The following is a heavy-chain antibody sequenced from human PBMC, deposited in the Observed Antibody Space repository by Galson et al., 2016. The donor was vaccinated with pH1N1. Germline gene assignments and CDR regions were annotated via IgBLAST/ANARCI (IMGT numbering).Heavy chain of an antibody. V-gene: IGHV1-69*05. D-gene: IGHD3-10*01. Sequence: SVKVSCKASGGTFTIYAINWVRQAPGQGLEWMGGISRMFGAPNYAHHFQDRVTITTDDSTSTAYMELMSLRSEDTAVCYCACHRGYHYRSSLHYWGPGTLVTVSS. CDR3: ACHRGYHYRSSLHY. CDR1: GGTFTIYA. CDR2: ISRMFGAP. J-gene: IGHJ4*02.